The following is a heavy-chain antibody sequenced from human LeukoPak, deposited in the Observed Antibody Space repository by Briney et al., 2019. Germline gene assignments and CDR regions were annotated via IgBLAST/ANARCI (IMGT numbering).Heavy chain of an antibody. V-gene: IGHV1-46*01. Sequence: GASVKVSCKASGYTFISYYIHWVRQAPGQGLEWMGTINPGRDSTSYAQKFQGGVIMTRDTSTSTVDMDLSSLRSDDTAVYYCARDVGSGTYMFDFWGQGTLVTVSS. CDR3: ARDVGSGTYMFDF. J-gene: IGHJ4*02. D-gene: IGHD6-19*01. CDR2: INPGRDST. CDR1: GYTFISYY.